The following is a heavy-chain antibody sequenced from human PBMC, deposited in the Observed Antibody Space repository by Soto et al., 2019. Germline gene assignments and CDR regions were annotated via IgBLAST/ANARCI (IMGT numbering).Heavy chain of an antibody. CDR1: GYTFTSYA. Sequence: QVQLVQSGAEEKKPGASVKVSCKASGYTFTSYAMHWVRQAPGQRLEWMGWINAGNGNTKYSQKFQGRVTITRDTSASTAYMELSSLRSEDTAVYYCARERGGAYSSGWYEGYNWFDPWGQGTLVTVSS. CDR3: ARERGGAYSSGWYEGYNWFDP. CDR2: INAGNGNT. V-gene: IGHV1-3*05. D-gene: IGHD6-19*01. J-gene: IGHJ5*02.